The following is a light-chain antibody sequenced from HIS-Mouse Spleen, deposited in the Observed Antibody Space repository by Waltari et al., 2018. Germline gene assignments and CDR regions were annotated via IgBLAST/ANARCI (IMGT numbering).Light chain of an antibody. CDR1: NIGRKN. CDR3: QVWDSSTVV. CDR2: RDS. Sequence: SYELTQPLSVSVALGQTARITCGGNNIGRKNVHWYQKKPGQAPVLVIYRDSNRPSGIPERFSGSNSGNTATLTISRAQAGDEADYYCQVWDSSTVVFGGGTKLTVL. J-gene: IGLJ2*01. V-gene: IGLV3-9*01.